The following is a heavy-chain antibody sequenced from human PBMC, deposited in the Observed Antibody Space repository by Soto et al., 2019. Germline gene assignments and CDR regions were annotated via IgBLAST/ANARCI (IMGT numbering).Heavy chain of an antibody. V-gene: IGHV1-69*12. Sequence: QVQLVQSGAEVKKPGSSVKVSCKASGGTFRSYAISWVRQAPGQGLEWMGGIIPIFGTANYAQKFQGRVTITAAESPSTAYLELQSLRSEDTDVYLCARDPARIVGFDLFAFDIWGQGAMVTVSS. CDR1: GGTFRSYA. J-gene: IGHJ3*02. D-gene: IGHD1-26*01. CDR2: IIPIFGTA. CDR3: ARDPARIVGFDLFAFDI.